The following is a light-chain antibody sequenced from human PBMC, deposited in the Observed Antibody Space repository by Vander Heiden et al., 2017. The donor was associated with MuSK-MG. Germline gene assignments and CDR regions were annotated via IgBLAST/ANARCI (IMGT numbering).Light chain of an antibody. CDR1: SSDVGFYNS. V-gene: IGLV2-11*01. Sequence: QSALTQPRSVSGSPGQSVTLSCTGSSSDVGFYNSVSWYQQHPGKAPKLIIYDVAKRPSGVPDRFSGSKSGNTASLSISGLQAEDEADYYCCTYTGTYWIYVFGTGTTVTV. CDR2: DVA. J-gene: IGLJ1*01. CDR3: CTYTGTYWIYV.